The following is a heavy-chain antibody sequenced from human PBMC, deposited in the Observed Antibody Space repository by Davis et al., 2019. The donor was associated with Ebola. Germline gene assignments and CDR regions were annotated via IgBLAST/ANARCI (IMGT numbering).Heavy chain of an antibody. V-gene: IGHV3-30*18. D-gene: IGHD3-3*02. CDR3: AKGSFSQH. J-gene: IGHJ1*01. CDR1: GFTFSSYG. CDR2: ISYDGSNK. Sequence: PGGSLRLSCAASGFTFSSYGMHWVRQAPGNGLEWVAVISYDGSNKYYADSVKGRFTISRDNSKNTLYLQMNSLRAEDTAVYYCAKGSFSQHWGQGTLVTVSS.